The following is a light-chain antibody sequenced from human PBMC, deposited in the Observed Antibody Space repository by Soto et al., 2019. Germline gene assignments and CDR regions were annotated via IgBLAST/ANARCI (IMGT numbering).Light chain of an antibody. CDR2: GTN. CDR3: VLYMGGGTYV. V-gene: IGLV8-61*01. Sequence: QAVVTQEPSFSVSPGGTVTLTCGLSSGSVSTGHFPSWYQQTPGQAPRTLIYGTNSRSSGVPDRVSGSILGTKAALTITGAQADDESDYYCVLYMGGGTYVFGAGTKVTVL. CDR1: SGSVSTGHF. J-gene: IGLJ1*01.